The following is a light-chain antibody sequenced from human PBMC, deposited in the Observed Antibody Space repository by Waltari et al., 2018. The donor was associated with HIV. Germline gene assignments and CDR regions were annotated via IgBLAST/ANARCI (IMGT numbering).Light chain of an antibody. CDR2: WAS. CDR1: QSILSTAVNRHY. J-gene: IGKJ2*01. V-gene: IGKV4-1*01. Sequence: DIVMTQSPDSLAVSLGERATINCKSSQSILSTAVNRHYLAWYQQRPGQAPNLLIYWASTRESGVPDRFTGSGSGTDFTLTISSLQAEDVAVYYCQQYYDIPYTFGQGTKLDIK. CDR3: QQYYDIPYT.